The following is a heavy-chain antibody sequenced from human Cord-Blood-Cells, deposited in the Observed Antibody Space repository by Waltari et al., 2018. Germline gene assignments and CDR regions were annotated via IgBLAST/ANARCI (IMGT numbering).Heavy chain of an antibody. CDR2: IYYRGST. J-gene: IGHJ4*02. V-gene: IGHV4-39*01. CDR1: GGSISSSSYY. Sequence: QLQLQESGPGLVKPSETLSLTCTVSGGSISSSSYYWGWIRQPPGKGLEWIGSIYYRGSTYYNPSLKSRVTISVDTSKNQFSLKLSSVTAADTAVYYCARRDRAAAGTDYWGQGTLVTVSS. CDR3: ARRDRAAAGTDY. D-gene: IGHD6-13*01.